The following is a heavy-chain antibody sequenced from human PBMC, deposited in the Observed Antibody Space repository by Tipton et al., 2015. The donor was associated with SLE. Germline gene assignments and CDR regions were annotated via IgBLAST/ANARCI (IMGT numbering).Heavy chain of an antibody. V-gene: IGHV3-74*01. CDR1: GFTFSFYW. Sequence: SLRLSCAASGFTFSFYWMHWVRQAPGKGLVWVSEIDPNGSPTNYADSVKDRFTISRDNAKNTLFLEMNSLRVDDTAVYYCASLSAPSDYWGQGTLVTVSS. J-gene: IGHJ4*02. CDR3: ASLSAPSDY. CDR2: IDPNGSPT.